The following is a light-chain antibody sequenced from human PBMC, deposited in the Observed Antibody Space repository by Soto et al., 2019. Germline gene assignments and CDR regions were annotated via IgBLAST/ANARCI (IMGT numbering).Light chain of an antibody. V-gene: IGLV2-14*01. J-gene: IGLJ1*01. CDR2: EVS. CDR3: SSYTSSSTLNYV. Sequence: QSVLTQPPSAPGSPGQSVTISCTGTSSDVGGYNYVSWYQQHPGKAPKLMIYEVSNRPSGVSNRFSGSKSGNTASLTISGLQAEDEADYYCSSYTSSSTLNYVFGTGTKLTVL. CDR1: SSDVGGYNY.